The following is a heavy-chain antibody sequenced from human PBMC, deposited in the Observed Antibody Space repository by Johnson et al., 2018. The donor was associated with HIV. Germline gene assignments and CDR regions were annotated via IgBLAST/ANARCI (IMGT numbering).Heavy chain of an antibody. Sequence: VQLVESGGGLVQPGRSLRLSCAASGFTFDDYAMHWVRQAPGKGLEWVSGISWNSGSIGYADSVKGRFTISRDNAKNSLYLQMNSLRAEDTALYYCAKDRKGSLYDAFHIWGQGTMVTVSS. D-gene: IGHD1-26*01. CDR1: GFTFDDYA. V-gene: IGHV3-9*01. J-gene: IGHJ3*02. CDR3: AKDRKGSLYDAFHI. CDR2: ISWNSGSI.